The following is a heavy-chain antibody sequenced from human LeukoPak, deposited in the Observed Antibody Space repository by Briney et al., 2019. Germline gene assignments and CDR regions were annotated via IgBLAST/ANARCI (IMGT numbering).Heavy chain of an antibody. CDR3: ARAKVQQLALDY. CDR1: GFTFSSYS. Sequence: GGSLRLSCAASGFTFSSYSMNWVRQAPGKGLEWVSSISGSSSYIYYADSVKGRFTISRDNAKNSLYLQMNSLRAEDTAVYYCARAKVQQLALDYWGQGTLVTVSS. CDR2: ISGSSSYI. D-gene: IGHD6-6*01. J-gene: IGHJ4*02. V-gene: IGHV3-21*01.